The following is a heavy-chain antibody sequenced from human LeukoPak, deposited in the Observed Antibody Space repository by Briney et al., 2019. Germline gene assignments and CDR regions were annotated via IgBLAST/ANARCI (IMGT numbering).Heavy chain of an antibody. CDR2: IMPDGSEQ. V-gene: IGHV3-7*03. CDR3: SRHGIYCFDY. D-gene: IGHD1-1*01. J-gene: IGHJ4*02. CDR1: GFTFSSYW. Sequence: SGGSLRLSCAASGFTFSSYWMTWVRQAPGKGLECVAHIMPDGSEQDYVDSVKGRFTISRDNAKNSLYLQMNSLRAEDTAVYYCSRHGIYCFDYWGQGALVAVSS.